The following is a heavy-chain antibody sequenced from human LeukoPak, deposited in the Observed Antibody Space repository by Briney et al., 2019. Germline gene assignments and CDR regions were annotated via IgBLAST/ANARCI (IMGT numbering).Heavy chain of an antibody. J-gene: IGHJ6*03. CDR2: IYYSGST. Sequence: PSETLSLTCTVSGGSISSSSYYWGWIRQPPGKGPEWIGSIYYSGSTYYNPSLKSRVTISVDTSKNQFSLKLSSVTAADTAVYYCARDFGYSSGWYASFYYYMDVWGKGTTVTISS. V-gene: IGHV4-39*07. CDR1: GGSISSSSYY. D-gene: IGHD6-19*01. CDR3: ARDFGYSSGWYASFYYYMDV.